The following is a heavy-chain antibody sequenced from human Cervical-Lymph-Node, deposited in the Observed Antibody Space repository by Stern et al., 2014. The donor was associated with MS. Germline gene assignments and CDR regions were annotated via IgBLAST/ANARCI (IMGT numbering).Heavy chain of an antibody. D-gene: IGHD3-3*01. V-gene: IGHV2-70*01. CDR2: IGWDDDK. CDR3: ARVPSSVKIFGVVGHGMDV. CDR1: GFSLGTSGMC. Sequence: ESGPALVKPTQTLTLTCTFSGFSLGTSGMCVSWIRPPPGKALEWLALIGWDDDKYYSTSLKTRLTVSKDTSKNQVVLTVTNVDPADTGTYYCARVPSSVKIFGVVGHGMDVWGQGTTVTVS. J-gene: IGHJ6*02.